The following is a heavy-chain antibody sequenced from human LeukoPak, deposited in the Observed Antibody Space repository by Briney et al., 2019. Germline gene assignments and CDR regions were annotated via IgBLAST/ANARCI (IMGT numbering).Heavy chain of an antibody. D-gene: IGHD1-1*01. V-gene: IGHV3-23*01. CDR3: AKQTRTTTAPDY. J-gene: IGHJ4*02. CDR2: ISGSGDNT. CDR1: GFSFSTYA. Sequence: PGGSLRLSCAASGFSFSTYAMSRVRQAPGKGLEWVSTISGSGDNTYYADSLKGRFTISRDNSKNTLYLQMNSLRAEDTAVYYCAKQTRTTTAPDYWGQGTLVTVSS.